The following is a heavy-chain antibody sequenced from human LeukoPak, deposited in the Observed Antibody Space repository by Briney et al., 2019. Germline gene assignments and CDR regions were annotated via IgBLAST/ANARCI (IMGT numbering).Heavy chain of an antibody. Sequence: ASETLSLTCAVSGGSISSGGYSWSWIRQPPGKGLEWIGYIYHSGSTYYNPSLKSRVTISVDTSKNQFSLKLSSVTAADTAVYYCARDSRRELLHAFDIWGQGTMVTVSS. CDR2: IYHSGST. D-gene: IGHD1-26*01. CDR1: GGSISSGGYS. J-gene: IGHJ3*02. CDR3: ARDSRRELLHAFDI. V-gene: IGHV4-30-2*01.